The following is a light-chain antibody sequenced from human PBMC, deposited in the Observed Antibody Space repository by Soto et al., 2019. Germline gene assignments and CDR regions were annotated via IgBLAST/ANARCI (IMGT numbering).Light chain of an antibody. Sequence: QSALTQPPSASASPGQSVTISCTGTSSDVGGYNYVSWYQQRPGKAPKLMIYEVSQRPSGVPDRFSGSKSGNTATLTVSGLQAEDEADYYCQSYDSSLSAWVFGGGTKVTVL. CDR3: QSYDSSLSAWV. V-gene: IGLV2-8*01. CDR1: SSDVGGYNY. J-gene: IGLJ3*02. CDR2: EVS.